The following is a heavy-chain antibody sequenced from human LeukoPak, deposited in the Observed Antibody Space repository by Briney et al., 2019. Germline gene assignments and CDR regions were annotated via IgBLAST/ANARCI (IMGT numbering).Heavy chain of an antibody. Sequence: GASVKVSCKASGYSFSNYGITWVRQAPGQGLEWMGWISGYNANTNYAQKFQGRVTMTRDTSISTAYMELSRLRSDDTAVYYCASEQRTTYYYDSSGYTDYWGQGTLVTVSS. V-gene: IGHV1-18*01. D-gene: IGHD3-22*01. CDR1: GYSFSNYG. CDR2: ISGYNANT. CDR3: ASEQRTTYYYDSSGYTDY. J-gene: IGHJ4*02.